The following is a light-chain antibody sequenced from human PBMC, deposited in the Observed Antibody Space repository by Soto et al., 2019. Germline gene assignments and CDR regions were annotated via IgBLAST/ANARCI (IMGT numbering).Light chain of an antibody. CDR2: RDN. J-gene: IGLJ2*01. CDR1: SSDIGTNP. CDR3: SAWDDSVYGPV. Sequence: QSVLTQPPSASGTPGQRVAISCSGGSSDIGTNPINWYLHLPGAAPKLLIYRDNQRPSGVPDRFSGSKSGNSASLTISGLQSEDEADYFCSAWDDSVYGPVFGGGTELTVL. V-gene: IGLV1-44*01.